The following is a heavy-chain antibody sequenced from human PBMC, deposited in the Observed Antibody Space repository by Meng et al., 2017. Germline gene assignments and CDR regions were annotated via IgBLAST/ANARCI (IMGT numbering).Heavy chain of an antibody. Sequence: ASVKVSCKASGGTFTGYYMHWVRQAPGQGLEWMGWINPNSGGTNYAQKFQGRVTMTRDTSISTAYMELSRLRSDDTAVYYCARDKVVRGGYYYYGMDVWGQGTTVTVSS. D-gene: IGHD3-10*01. CDR2: INPNSGGT. V-gene: IGHV1-2*02. J-gene: IGHJ6*02. CDR1: GGTFTGYY. CDR3: ARDKVVRGGYYYYGMDV.